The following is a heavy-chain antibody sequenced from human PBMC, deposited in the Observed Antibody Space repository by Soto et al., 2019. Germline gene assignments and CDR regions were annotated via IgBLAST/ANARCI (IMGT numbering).Heavy chain of an antibody. D-gene: IGHD2-2*01. CDR2: MNPNSGNT. CDR1: GYTFTSYD. CDR3: ARGQGYCISTSCYFDY. Sequence: QVQLVQSGAEVKKPGASVKVSCKASGYTFTSYDINWVRQATGQGLEWMGWMNPNSGNTGYAQKFQGRITMTRNTSISTAYMELSSLRSDDTAVYYCARGQGYCISTSCYFDYWGQGTLVTVSS. V-gene: IGHV1-8*01. J-gene: IGHJ4*02.